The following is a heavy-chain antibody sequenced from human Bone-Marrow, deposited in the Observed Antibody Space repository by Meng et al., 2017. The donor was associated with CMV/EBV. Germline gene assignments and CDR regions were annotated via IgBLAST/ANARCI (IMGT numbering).Heavy chain of an antibody. V-gene: IGHV1-69*10. Sequence: SVKVSCKASGGTFSSYAISWVRQAPGQGLEWMGGIIPILGIANYAQKFQGRVTITADKSTSTAYMELSSLRSEDTAVYYCASENSITIFGVVTNYGMDVWGQGTTVTVSS. CDR3: ASENSITIFGVVTNYGMDV. D-gene: IGHD3-3*01. CDR1: GGTFSSYA. CDR2: IIPILGIA. J-gene: IGHJ6*02.